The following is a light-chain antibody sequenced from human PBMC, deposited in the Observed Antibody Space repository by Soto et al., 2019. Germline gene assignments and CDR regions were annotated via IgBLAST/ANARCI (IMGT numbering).Light chain of an antibody. CDR1: QSISRY. Sequence: EIVLTQSPATLSLSPGERATLSCRASQSISRYLDWYQHKSGQAPRLLIYDISKMATGIPARFSGSGSGTDFTLTISSLEPEDFAVYYCKQRNNLPITFGQGTRLEIK. V-gene: IGKV3-11*01. CDR3: KQRNNLPIT. CDR2: DIS. J-gene: IGKJ5*01.